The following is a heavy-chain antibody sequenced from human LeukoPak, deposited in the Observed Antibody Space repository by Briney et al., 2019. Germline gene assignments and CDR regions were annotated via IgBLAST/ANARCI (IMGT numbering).Heavy chain of an antibody. CDR1: GFTFSSYA. J-gene: IGHJ6*03. CDR3: ARGLLPMDV. Sequence: GGSLRLSCAASGFTFSSYAMHWVRKAPGKGLEWVSYISSSSSTIYYADSVKGRFTISRDNAKNSLYLQMNSLRAEDTAVYYCARGLLPMDVWGKGTTVTVSS. CDR2: ISSSSSTI. V-gene: IGHV3-48*01. D-gene: IGHD2-15*01.